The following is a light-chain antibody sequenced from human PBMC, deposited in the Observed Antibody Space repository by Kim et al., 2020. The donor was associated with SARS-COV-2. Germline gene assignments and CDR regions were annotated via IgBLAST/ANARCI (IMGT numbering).Light chain of an antibody. J-gene: IGLJ2*01. CDR1: NIGSKN. CDR2: RDS. CDR3: QVWDSSTVV. V-gene: IGLV3-9*01. Sequence: SYELTQPLSVSMALGETARITCGGNNIGSKNVHWYQQKPGQAPVLVIYRDSNRPSGIPERFSGSNSGNTATLTISRAQAGDEADYYCQVWDSSTVVFGGGTKVTVL.